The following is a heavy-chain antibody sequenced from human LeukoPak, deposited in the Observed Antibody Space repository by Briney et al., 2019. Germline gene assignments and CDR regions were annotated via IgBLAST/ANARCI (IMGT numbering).Heavy chain of an antibody. V-gene: IGHV7-4-1*02. J-gene: IGHJ4*02. CDR1: GYTFTSYA. CDR2: INTNTGNP. Sequence: ASVKVSCKASGYTFTSYAMNWVRQAPGQGLEWMGWINTNTGNPTYAQGFTGLFVFSLDTSVSTAYLQISSLKAEDTAVYYCAREGEGYCSSTSCYKCLCDYWGQGTLVTVSS. CDR3: AREGEGYCSSTSCYKCLCDY. D-gene: IGHD2-2*02.